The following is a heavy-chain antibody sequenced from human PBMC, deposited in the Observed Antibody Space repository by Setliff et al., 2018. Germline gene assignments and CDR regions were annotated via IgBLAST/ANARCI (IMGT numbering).Heavy chain of an antibody. J-gene: IGHJ3*02. V-gene: IGHV4-4*08. CDR1: GGSISSNY. CDR3: VRVEAGYCSSTSCYVVGAFDI. Sequence: SETLSLTCTVSGGSISSNYWSWVRQPPGKGLEWIGYIYTSGSTNYNPSLKSRGTISVDTSRNQFSLKLSAVTAADTAVYYCVRVEAGYCSSTSCYVVGAFDIWGQGTMVTVSS. CDR2: IYTSGST. D-gene: IGHD2-2*03.